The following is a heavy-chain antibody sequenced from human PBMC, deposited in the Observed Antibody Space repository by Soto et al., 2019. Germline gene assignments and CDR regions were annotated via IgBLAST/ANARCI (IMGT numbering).Heavy chain of an antibody. CDR2: IKQDGSEK. Sequence: EVQLVESGGGLVQPGGSLRLSCAASGFTFSSYWMSWVRQAPGKGLEWVANIKQDGSEKYYVDSVKGRFTISSDNAKNSLYLQMNSLRAEDTAVYYCATLLWFGESSIDYWGQGTLVTVSS. D-gene: IGHD3-10*01. J-gene: IGHJ4*02. CDR3: ATLLWFGESSIDY. V-gene: IGHV3-7*01. CDR1: GFTFSSYW.